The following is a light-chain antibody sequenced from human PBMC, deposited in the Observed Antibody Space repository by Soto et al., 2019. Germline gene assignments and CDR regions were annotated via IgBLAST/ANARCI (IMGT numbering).Light chain of an antibody. J-gene: IGLJ2*01. Sequence: QPVLTQPPSASGTPGQRVTISCSGSSSNIGSNTVNWYQQLPGTAPKLLIYSNNQRPSGVPDRFSGSKSGTSASLAISGLQSEDGADYYCAAWDDSLNFVVFGGGTKLTVL. CDR2: SNN. CDR1: SSNIGSNT. V-gene: IGLV1-44*01. CDR3: AAWDDSLNFVV.